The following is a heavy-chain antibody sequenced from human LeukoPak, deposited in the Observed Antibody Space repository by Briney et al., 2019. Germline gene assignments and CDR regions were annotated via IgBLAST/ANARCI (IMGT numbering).Heavy chain of an antibody. CDR2: INPNSGGT. Sequence: GASVTVSCKASGYTFTGYYMHWVRQAPGQELEWMGWINPNSGGTNYAQKFQGRVTMTRDTSISTAYMELSRLRSDDTAVYYCARDPYDSSGYYFDYWGQGTLVTVS. CDR3: ARDPYDSSGYYFDY. CDR1: GYTFTGYY. D-gene: IGHD3-22*01. V-gene: IGHV1-2*02. J-gene: IGHJ4*02.